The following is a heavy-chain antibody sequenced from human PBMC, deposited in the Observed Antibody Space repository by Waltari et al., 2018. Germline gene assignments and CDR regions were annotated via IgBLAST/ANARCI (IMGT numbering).Heavy chain of an antibody. CDR2: INPNSGGT. V-gene: IGHV1-2*02. CDR1: GYTFTSYA. CDR3: AREMGALTIDFDY. Sequence: QVQLVQSGAEVKKPGASVKVSCKDSGYTFTSYAMHWVRQAPGQRLEWMGWINPNSGGTNYAQKFQGRVTMTRDTSISTAYMELSRLRSDDTAVYYCAREMGALTIDFDYWGQGTLVTVSS. D-gene: IGHD1-26*01. J-gene: IGHJ4*02.